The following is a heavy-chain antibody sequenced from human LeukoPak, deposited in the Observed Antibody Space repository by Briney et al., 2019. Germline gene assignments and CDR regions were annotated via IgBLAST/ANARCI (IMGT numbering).Heavy chain of an antibody. Sequence: SVQVSCKASGGTFSSYAISWVRQAPGQGLEWMGGIIPIFGTANYAQKFQGRVTITADESTSTAYMELSSLRSEDTAVYYCARALHYYDSSGYTDYWGQGTLVTVSS. D-gene: IGHD3-22*01. CDR2: IIPIFGTA. V-gene: IGHV1-69*13. J-gene: IGHJ4*02. CDR3: ARALHYYDSSGYTDY. CDR1: GGTFSSYA.